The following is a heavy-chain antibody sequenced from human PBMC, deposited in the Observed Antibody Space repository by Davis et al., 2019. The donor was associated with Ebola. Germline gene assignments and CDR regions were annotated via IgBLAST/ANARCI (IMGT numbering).Heavy chain of an antibody. V-gene: IGHV5-51*01. D-gene: IGHD4/OR15-4a*01. CDR3: ARQASLYGAIDY. J-gene: IGHJ4*02. CDR1: GYSFTSYW. CDR2: IYSGDSDT. Sequence: KVSCKGSGYSFTSYWIGWVRQMPGKGPEWMGVIYSGDSDTRYSPSFEGQVTISVDRSITTAHLQWSSLKASDAAIYYCARQASLYGAIDYWGQGTLVTVSS.